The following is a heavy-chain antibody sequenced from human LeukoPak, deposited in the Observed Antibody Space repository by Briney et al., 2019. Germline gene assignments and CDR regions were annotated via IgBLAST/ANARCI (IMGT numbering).Heavy chain of an antibody. CDR1: GGSFNNYA. CDR2: IIPIFGTT. Sequence: SVKVSCKASGGSFNNYAINWVRQAPGQGLQWMGGIIPIFGTTNYAQKFQGRVTITADESTSTAYMELSSLRSEDTAVYYCARERMSYDFWSGYQTWGVDYWGQGTLVTVSS. D-gene: IGHD3-3*01. V-gene: IGHV1-69*01. CDR3: ARERMSYDFWSGYQTWGVDY. J-gene: IGHJ4*02.